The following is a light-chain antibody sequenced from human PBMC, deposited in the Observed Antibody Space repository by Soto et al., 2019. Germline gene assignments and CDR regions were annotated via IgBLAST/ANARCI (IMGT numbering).Light chain of an antibody. CDR1: QSVLYDSNKKNY. V-gene: IGKV4-1*01. J-gene: IGKJ4*01. Sequence: DIVMTQSPEFLAMSLGEGATINCKSSQSVLYDSNKKNYFAWYQQKPGQPPKLLIYWASTREYGVPDRFSGSGSGTDFTLTISNLQAEDVAVYYCQQYYSIPLTFGGGTKVDIK. CDR3: QQYYSIPLT. CDR2: WAS.